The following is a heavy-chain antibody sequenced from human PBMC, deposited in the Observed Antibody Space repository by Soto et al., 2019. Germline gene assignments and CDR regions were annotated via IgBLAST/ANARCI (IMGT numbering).Heavy chain of an antibody. CDR1: GFTFYNYA. V-gene: IGHV3-23*01. D-gene: IGHD2-2*01. J-gene: IGHJ3*02. Sequence: EVQLLESGGGLVRPGGSLRLSCAASGFTFYNYAMNWVRQAPGKGLEWVSTISGGGDGTYYADSVKGRFTISRDNSKNTLYLRMNSLRAEDTAVYYCAKVRPLRDCTSTSCLGAFDIWGQGTMVTVS. CDR2: ISGGGDGT. CDR3: AKVRPLRDCTSTSCLGAFDI.